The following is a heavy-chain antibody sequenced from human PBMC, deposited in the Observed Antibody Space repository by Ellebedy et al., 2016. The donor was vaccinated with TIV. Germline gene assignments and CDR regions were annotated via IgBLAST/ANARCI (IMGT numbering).Heavy chain of an antibody. Sequence: GGSLRLSCAASGFSFRSYWMSWVRQAPGKGLEWVANMRDEGSDKYYVDSVKGRFTISRDNAKNSLSLQMNALRAEDTSVYFCATDGSYGDYRSPAHAFVIWGQGTMVAVSS. V-gene: IGHV3-7*01. D-gene: IGHD4-17*01. CDR2: MRDEGSDK. CDR1: GFSFRSYW. J-gene: IGHJ3*02. CDR3: ATDGSYGDYRSPAHAFVI.